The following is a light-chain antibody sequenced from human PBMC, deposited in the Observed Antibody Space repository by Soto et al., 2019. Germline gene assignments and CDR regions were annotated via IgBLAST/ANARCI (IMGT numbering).Light chain of an antibody. CDR2: TLP. Sequence: DIVMTQTQLSLPVTPGEPASISCRSSQSLLDSDDGNTDLDWYLQKPGQSPQLLINTLPYRASGVPDRFSGSGEGTDFTLKISRVEAEDVGVYYCMQRIEFPWTFGQGTKVEI. V-gene: IGKV2-40*01. CDR1: QSLLDSDDGNTD. J-gene: IGKJ1*01. CDR3: MQRIEFPWT.